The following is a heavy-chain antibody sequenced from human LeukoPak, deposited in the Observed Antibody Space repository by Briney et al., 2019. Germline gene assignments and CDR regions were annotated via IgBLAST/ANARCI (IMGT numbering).Heavy chain of an antibody. D-gene: IGHD3-10*01. V-gene: IGHV3-9*01. J-gene: IGHJ4*02. CDR3: AKEADYHGELLYYYFDY. CDR1: GLTFDDHA. CDR2: ISWNSGLI. Sequence: GGSLRLSCATSGLTFDDHAMHWVRQVPGKGLEWVSGISWNSGLIDYADSVKGRFTISRDNAKNSLYLQMNSLRAEDTALYYCAKEADYHGELLYYYFDYWGQGTLVTVSS.